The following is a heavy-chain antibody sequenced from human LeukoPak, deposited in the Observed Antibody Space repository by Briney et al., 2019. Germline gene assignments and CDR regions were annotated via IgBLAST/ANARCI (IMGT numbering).Heavy chain of an antibody. D-gene: IGHD1-26*01. V-gene: IGHV1-69*06. CDR1: GGTFSSYA. Sequence: ASVKVSCKASGGTFSSYAISWVRQAPGQGLEWMGGIIPIFGTANYAQKFQGRVTITADKSTSTAYMELSSLRSEDTAVYYCAREVGARGWFDYWGQGTLVTVSS. CDR3: AREVGARGWFDY. J-gene: IGHJ4*02. CDR2: IIPIFGTA.